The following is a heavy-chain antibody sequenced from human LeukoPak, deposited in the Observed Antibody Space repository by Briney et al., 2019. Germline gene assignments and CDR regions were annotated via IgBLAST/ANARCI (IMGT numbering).Heavy chain of an antibody. J-gene: IGHJ4*02. CDR3: ARFRATEYYFDY. CDR1: GFTFSSYS. D-gene: IGHD6-6*01. V-gene: IGHV3-21*01. Sequence: GGSLRLSCAASGFTFSSYSMNWVRQAPGKGLEWVSSISSSGSYIYHADSVKGRFNISRDNAKNSLYLQMNSLRAEDTAVYYCARFRATEYYFDYWGQGALVTVSS. CDR2: ISSSGSYI.